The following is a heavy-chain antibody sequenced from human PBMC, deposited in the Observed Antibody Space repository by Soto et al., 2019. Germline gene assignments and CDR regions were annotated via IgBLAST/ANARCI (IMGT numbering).Heavy chain of an antibody. J-gene: IGHJ4*02. Sequence: PGGSLRLSCAASGFTFSSYSMNWVRQAPGKGLEWVSSISSSSSYIYYADSVKGRFTISRDNAKNSLYLQMNSLRAEDTAVYYCARSPPGSFLIDYWGQGTLVTVSS. V-gene: IGHV3-21*01. CDR1: GFTFSSYS. CDR3: ARSPPGSFLIDY. CDR2: ISSSSSYI.